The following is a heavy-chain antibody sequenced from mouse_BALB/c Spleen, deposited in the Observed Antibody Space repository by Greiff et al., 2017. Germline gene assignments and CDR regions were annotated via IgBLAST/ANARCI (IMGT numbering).Heavy chain of an antibody. D-gene: IGHD1-1*01. CDR2: IDTSDSYT. V-gene: IGHV1-69*01. CDR1: GYTFTDYW. J-gene: IGHJ2*01. CDR3: ARGEDTTVRIDY. Sequence: QVQLQQSGAELVMPGASVKMSCKASGYTFTDYWMHWVKQRPGQGLEWIGAIDTSDSYTSYNQKFKGKATLTVDESSSTAYMQLSSLTSEDSAVYYCARGEDTTVRIDYWGQGTTLTVSS.